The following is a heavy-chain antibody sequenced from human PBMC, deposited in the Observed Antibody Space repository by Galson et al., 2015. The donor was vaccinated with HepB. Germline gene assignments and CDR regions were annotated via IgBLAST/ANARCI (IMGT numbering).Heavy chain of an antibody. CDR1: GFTFSSYG. Sequence: SLRLSCAASGFTFSSYGMHWVRQAPGKGLEWVAVISYDGSNKYYADSVKGRFTISRDNSKNTLYLQMNSLRAEDTAVYYCAKRGPDAWGSYYYYYDMDVWGQGTTVTVSS. D-gene: IGHD7-27*01. CDR2: ISYDGSNK. J-gene: IGHJ6*02. V-gene: IGHV3-30*18. CDR3: AKRGPDAWGSYYYYYDMDV.